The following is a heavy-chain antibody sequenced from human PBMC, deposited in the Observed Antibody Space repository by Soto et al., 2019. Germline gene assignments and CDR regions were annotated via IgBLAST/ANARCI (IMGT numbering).Heavy chain of an antibody. CDR2: ISSSSSYT. J-gene: IGHJ4*02. D-gene: IGHD5-12*01. CDR1: GFTFSGYY. Sequence: GGSLRLSCAASGFTFSGYYMSWIRQAPGKGLEWVSYISSSSSYTNYADSVKGRFTISRDNAKNSLYLQMNSLRAEDTAVYYCARDHHRYSGYDYVDYWGQGT. V-gene: IGHV3-11*05. CDR3: ARDHHRYSGYDYVDY.